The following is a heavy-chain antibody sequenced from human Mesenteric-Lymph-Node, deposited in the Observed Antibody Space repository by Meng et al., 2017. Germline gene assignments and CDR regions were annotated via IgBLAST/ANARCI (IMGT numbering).Heavy chain of an antibody. Sequence: QAPGEGLEWMGIINPSSGATKYAQKFQGRVTLTRDTSTSTVYMEVNTLISDDTAVYYCARYLVGWGSSEFWGQGTLVTVSS. CDR3: ARYLVGWGSSEF. V-gene: IGHV1-46*01. D-gene: IGHD7-27*01. J-gene: IGHJ4*02. CDR2: INPSSGAT.